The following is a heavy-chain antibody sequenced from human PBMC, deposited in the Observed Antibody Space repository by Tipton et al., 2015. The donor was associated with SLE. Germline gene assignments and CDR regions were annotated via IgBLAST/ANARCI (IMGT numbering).Heavy chain of an antibody. CDR2: LSYDGTNK. V-gene: IGHV3-30*03. CDR3: ARGHLGIGAFDI. Sequence: SLRLSCAASGFTLSSYVTHWVRQAPGKGLEWVAVLSYDGTNKYYADSVKGRFTISRDNSKNTLYLQMNSLRAEDTAVYYCARGHLGIGAFDIWGQGTLVTVSS. J-gene: IGHJ3*02. D-gene: IGHD7-27*01. CDR1: GFTLSSYV.